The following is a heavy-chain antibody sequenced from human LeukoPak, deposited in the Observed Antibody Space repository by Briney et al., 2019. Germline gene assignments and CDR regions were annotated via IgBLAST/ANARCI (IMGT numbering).Heavy chain of an antibody. V-gene: IGHV5-51*01. CDR1: EYSFPNYC. D-gene: IGHD6-13*01. J-gene: IGHJ4*02. CDR2: IYPDDSDT. CDR3: AIGRGGQQLGDY. Sequence: GESLKISCKHPEYSFPNYCIGWVRQLPGKGLEWMGIIYPDDSDTRYSPSFQGQVTISADRSISTAYLQWSSLKPSDTAMYYCAIGRGGQQLGDYWGQGTLVTVSS.